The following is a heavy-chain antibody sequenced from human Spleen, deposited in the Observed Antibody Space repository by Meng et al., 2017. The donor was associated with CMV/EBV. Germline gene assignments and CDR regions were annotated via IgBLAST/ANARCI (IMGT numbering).Heavy chain of an antibody. Sequence: ETLSLTCAASGFTVSSDYMAWVRQAPGKGLEWVSGIYGDGRTYYADFVKGRFTIPRDDSKNTVFLQMDSLRAEDSAVYSCASGPFKNWGQGTLVTVSS. V-gene: IGHV3-53*01. J-gene: IGHJ4*02. CDR1: GFTVSSDY. CDR2: IYGDGRT. CDR3: ASGPFKN.